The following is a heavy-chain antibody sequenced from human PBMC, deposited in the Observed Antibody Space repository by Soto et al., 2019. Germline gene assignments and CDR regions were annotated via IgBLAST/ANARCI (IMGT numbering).Heavy chain of an antibody. CDR3: TSLPRFAVGGYYGMDV. J-gene: IGHJ6*02. CDR1: GFTVSVSA. CDR2: IRSKANSYAT. Sequence: PXESLRLACAASGFTVSVSAMHWVRQASGKGLEWVGRIRSKANSYATAYAASVKGRFTISRDDSKNTAYLQMNSLKTEDTAVYYCTSLPRFAVGGYYGMDVWGQGTTVTVSS. D-gene: IGHD3-10*01. V-gene: IGHV3-73*01.